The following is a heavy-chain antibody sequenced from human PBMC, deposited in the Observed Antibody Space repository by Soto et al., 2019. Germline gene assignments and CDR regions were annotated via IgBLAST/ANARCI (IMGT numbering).Heavy chain of an antibody. D-gene: IGHD5-18*01. CDR2: ISSSSSTI. V-gene: IGHV3-48*01. CDR1: GFTFSSYS. Sequence: GGSLRLSCAASGFTFSSYSMNWVRQAPGKGLEWVSYISSSSSTIYYADSVKGRFTINPDTSKNQFSLQLNSVTPEDTALYYCGRVRYSYGGSHYNGVDVWGQGTTVTVSS. CDR3: GRVRYSYGGSHYNGVDV. J-gene: IGHJ6*02.